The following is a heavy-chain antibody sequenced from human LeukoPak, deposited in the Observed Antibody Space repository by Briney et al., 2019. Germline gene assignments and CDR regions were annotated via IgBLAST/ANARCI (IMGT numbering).Heavy chain of an antibody. Sequence: SETLSLTCTVSGGSVSSGYYYWSWIRQPAGKELEWIGRIYTGGSTNYNPSLKSRVTVSVDTSKNQFSLKLSSVTAADTAVYYCARQSFYWLSLARFDYWGQGTLVTVSS. CDR1: GGSVSSGYYY. J-gene: IGHJ4*02. CDR3: ARQSFYWLSLARFDY. CDR2: IYTGGST. D-gene: IGHD2/OR15-2a*01. V-gene: IGHV4-61*02.